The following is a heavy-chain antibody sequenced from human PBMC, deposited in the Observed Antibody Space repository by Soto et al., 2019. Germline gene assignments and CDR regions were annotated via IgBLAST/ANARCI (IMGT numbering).Heavy chain of an antibody. Sequence: EVQLLESGEGLVQPGGSLKLSCAASGFTFSSYAMSWVRQAPGKGLEWVSGIGGSGGNTYYADSVKGRFTISRDNSKNPLFMQKNSLRAEDTAEYYCARVVRYFDTPYGMDVWGQGTTVTVSS. CDR2: IGGSGGNT. V-gene: IGHV3-23*01. CDR3: ARVVRYFDTPYGMDV. CDR1: GFTFSSYA. J-gene: IGHJ6*02. D-gene: IGHD3-9*01.